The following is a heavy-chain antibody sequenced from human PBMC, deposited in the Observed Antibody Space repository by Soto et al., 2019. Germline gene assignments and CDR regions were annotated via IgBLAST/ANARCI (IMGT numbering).Heavy chain of an antibody. D-gene: IGHD2-15*01. V-gene: IGHV3-15*07. CDR3: TTGSVEGV. CDR2: IKTKIEGETT. J-gene: IGHJ6*02. Sequence: QLVESGGGLVRPRGSLRLSCSASGFSISSAWMNWVRQAPGKGLEWVGRIKTKIEGETTHYAAPVNGRFTVSRDDSKNMLYLQMNSLKADDTALYYCTTGSVEGVWGQGTTVTVSS. CDR1: GFSISSAW.